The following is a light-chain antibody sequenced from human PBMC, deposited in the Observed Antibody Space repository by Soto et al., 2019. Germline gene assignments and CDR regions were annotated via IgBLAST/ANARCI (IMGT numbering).Light chain of an antibody. CDR1: QGISSY. V-gene: IGKV1-9*01. Sequence: DIQLTQSPSFLSASVGDRVTITCRASQGISSYLAWYQQKPGKAPKLLIYAASTLQSGVPSRFSGSGSGTEFTLTISRLEPEDFAVYYCQQYGISPRTFGQGTKVEI. CDR3: QQYGISPRT. CDR2: AAS. J-gene: IGKJ1*01.